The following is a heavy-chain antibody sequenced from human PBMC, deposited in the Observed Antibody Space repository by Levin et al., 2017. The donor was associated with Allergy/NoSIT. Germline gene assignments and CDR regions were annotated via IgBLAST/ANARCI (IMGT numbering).Heavy chain of an antibody. CDR1: GFTFSDYY. CDR3: ARDYGDYGYYGMDV. V-gene: IGHV3-11*01. J-gene: IGHJ6*02. Sequence: GESLKISCAASGFTFSDYYMSYIRQAPGKGLEWVSYISTSGRTIYHAESVKGRFTISRDNAKNSLYLQMNSLRAEDTAVYYCARDYGDYGYYGMDVWGQGTTVTVSS. CDR2: ISTSGRTI. D-gene: IGHD4-17*01.